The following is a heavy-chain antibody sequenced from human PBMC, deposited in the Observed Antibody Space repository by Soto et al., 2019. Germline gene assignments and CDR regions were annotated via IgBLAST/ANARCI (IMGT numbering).Heavy chain of an antibody. Sequence: GGSLRLSCAASGFTFSSYGMHWVRQAPGKGLEWVAVISYDGSNKYYADSVKGRFTISRDNSKNTLYLQMNSLRAEDTAVYYCALLAFDSSHDAFDIWGQGTMVTVSS. J-gene: IGHJ3*02. CDR1: GFTFSSYG. D-gene: IGHD3-9*01. CDR3: ALLAFDSSHDAFDI. V-gene: IGHV3-30*03. CDR2: ISYDGSNK.